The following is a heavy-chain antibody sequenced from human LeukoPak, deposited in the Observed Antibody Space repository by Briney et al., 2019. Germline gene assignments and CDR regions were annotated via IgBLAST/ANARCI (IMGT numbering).Heavy chain of an antibody. CDR2: ISSSSTTI. Sequence: GGSLRLSCAASGFTFSSYSMNWVRQAPGKGLEWVSYISSSSTTIYYADSVKGRFTISRDNAKDSLYLQMNSLRDEDTAVYYCARDSLYGDPFFDYWGQGTLVTVSS. D-gene: IGHD2-21*02. V-gene: IGHV3-48*02. CDR1: GFTFSSYS. J-gene: IGHJ4*02. CDR3: ARDSLYGDPFFDY.